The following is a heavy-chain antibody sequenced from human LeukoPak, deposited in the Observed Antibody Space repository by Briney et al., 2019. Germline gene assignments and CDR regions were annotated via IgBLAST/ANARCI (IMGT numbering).Heavy chain of an antibody. J-gene: IGHJ3*02. CDR1: GGSISSSSHY. CDR3: AKHESLIAFDI. V-gene: IGHV4-39*01. CDR2: IHYSGGS. Sequence: PSETLSLTCTVSGGSISSSSHYCGCIRQPPGKGLEWIASIHYSGGSNYNPSLKSRVTISVDTSKNQVFLKVRSVTAADTAVYYCAKHESLIAFDIWGQGTMVTVSS.